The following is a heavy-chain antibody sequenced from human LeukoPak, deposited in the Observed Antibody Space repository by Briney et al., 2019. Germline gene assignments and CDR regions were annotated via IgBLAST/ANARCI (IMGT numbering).Heavy chain of an antibody. CDR1: GFTFSSYS. V-gene: IGHV3-7*01. J-gene: IGHJ6*03. CDR3: ARDGLEWSPPYYYYYMDV. Sequence: GGSLRLSCAASGFTFSSYSMNWVRQAPGKGLEWVANIKQDGSEKYYVDSVKGRFTISRDNAKNSLYLQMNSLRAEDTAVYYCARDGLEWSPPYYYYYMDVWGKGTTVTVSS. CDR2: IKQDGSEK. D-gene: IGHD3-3*01.